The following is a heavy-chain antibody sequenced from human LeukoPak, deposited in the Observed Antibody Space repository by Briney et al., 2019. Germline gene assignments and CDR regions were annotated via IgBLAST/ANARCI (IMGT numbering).Heavy chain of an antibody. V-gene: IGHV3-48*04. D-gene: IGHD3-16*02. CDR3: ARAKSMITFGRVIAAATPYYYYYMDV. CDR2: ISSSSSSI. Sequence: PGGSLRLSCAASGFTFSNYSMNWVRQAPGKGLEWVSYISSSSSSIYYADSVKGRFTISRDNAKNSLYLQMNSLRAEDTAVYYCARAKSMITFGRVIAAATPYYYYYMDVWGKGTTVTVSS. J-gene: IGHJ6*03. CDR1: GFTFSNYS.